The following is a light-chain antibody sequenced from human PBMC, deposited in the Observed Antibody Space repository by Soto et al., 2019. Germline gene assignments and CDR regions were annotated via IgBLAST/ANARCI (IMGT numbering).Light chain of an antibody. CDR3: QQYNNWPPLT. J-gene: IGKJ5*01. CDR2: GAS. V-gene: IGKV3-15*01. CDR1: QSVSSN. Sequence: EIVMTQSPATLSVSPGERATLSCRASQSVSSNLAWYQQKPGQAPRLLIYGASTRATGIPARFSGSGSGTEFTLTLSILQSEDFAVYYCQQYNNWPPLTFGQGTRLEIK.